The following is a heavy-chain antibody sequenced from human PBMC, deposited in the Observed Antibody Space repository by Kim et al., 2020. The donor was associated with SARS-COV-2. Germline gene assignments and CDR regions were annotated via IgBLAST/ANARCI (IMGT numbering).Heavy chain of an antibody. V-gene: IGHV3-33*01. D-gene: IGHD5-18*01. CDR2: IWYDGSNK. J-gene: IGHJ4*02. CDR3: ARVEGYSYGPFDY. CDR1: GFTFSSYG. Sequence: GGSLRLSCAASGFTFSSYGMHWVRQAPGKGLEWVAVIWYDGSNKYYADSVKGRFTISRDNSKNTLYLQMNSLRAEDTAVYYCARVEGYSYGPFDYWGQGTLVTVSS.